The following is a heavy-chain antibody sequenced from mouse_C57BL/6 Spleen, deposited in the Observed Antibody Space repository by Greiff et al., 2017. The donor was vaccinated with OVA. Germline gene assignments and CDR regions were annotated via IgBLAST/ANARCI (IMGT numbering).Heavy chain of an antibody. D-gene: IGHD2-1*01. CDR1: GFTFSSYA. CDR3: TREDGNYVYVDV. J-gene: IGHJ1*03. V-gene: IGHV5-9-1*02. Sequence: EVKLMESGAGLVKPGGSLKLSCAASGFTFSSYALSWVRQTPEKRLEWVAYISSGGAYIYYADTVKGRFTISRDNARNTLYLQMSSLKSEDTAMYYCTREDGNYVYVDVWGTGTTVTVSS. CDR2: ISSGGAYI.